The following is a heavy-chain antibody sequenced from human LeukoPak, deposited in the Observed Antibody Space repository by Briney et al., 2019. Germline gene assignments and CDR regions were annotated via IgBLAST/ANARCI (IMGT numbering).Heavy chain of an antibody. CDR3: ARANHYYDSSGEIY. CDR2: IKYDGSEK. Sequence: PGGSLRLSCAASGFTFSSYWMSWVRQAPGKGLEWVANIKYDGSEKYYVDSVKGRFTISRDNAKNSLYLQMNSLRAEDTAVYYCARANHYYDSSGEIYWGQGTLVTVSS. V-gene: IGHV3-7*01. CDR1: GFTFSSYW. J-gene: IGHJ4*02. D-gene: IGHD3-22*01.